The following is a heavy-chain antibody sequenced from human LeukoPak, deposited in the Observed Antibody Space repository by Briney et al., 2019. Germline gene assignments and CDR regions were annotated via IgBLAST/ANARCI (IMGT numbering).Heavy chain of an antibody. CDR1: GFTFSSYA. D-gene: IGHD6-13*01. V-gene: IGHV3-64D*06. J-gene: IGHJ4*02. CDR2: ISSNGGST. CDR3: VKEGQQRGVAGFDY. Sequence: PGGSLRLSCSASGFTFSSYAMHWVRQAPGKGLEYVSAISSNGGSTYYADSVKGRFTISRDNSKNSLYLQMSSLRAEDTAVYYCVKEGQQRGVAGFDYWGQGTLVTVSS.